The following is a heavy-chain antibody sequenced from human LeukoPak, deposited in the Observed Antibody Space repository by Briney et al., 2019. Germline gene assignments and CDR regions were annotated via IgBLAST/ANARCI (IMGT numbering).Heavy chain of an antibody. Sequence: SDTLSLTCTVSGGSLSSYYWIWVRQPPGKGLEWIGYIYYSGNTNYNPSLKSRVTISVDTSKNQFSLKLSSVTAADTAVYYCARGKAGSTSFGYWGQGTLVTVSS. CDR3: ARGKAGSTSFGY. CDR1: GGSLSSYY. D-gene: IGHD6-13*01. CDR2: IYYSGNT. J-gene: IGHJ4*02. V-gene: IGHV4-59*12.